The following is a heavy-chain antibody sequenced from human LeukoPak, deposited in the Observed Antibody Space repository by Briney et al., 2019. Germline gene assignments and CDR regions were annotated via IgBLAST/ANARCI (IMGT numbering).Heavy chain of an antibody. CDR1: GFTFSSYA. J-gene: IGHJ4*02. CDR3: AKGNTMIVVVSDY. V-gene: IGHV3-23*01. D-gene: IGHD3-22*01. CDR2: ISGSGGST. Sequence: GGSLRLSCAASGFTFSSYAMSWVRQAPGKGLEWVSAISGSGGSTYYADSVKGRFTISRDNSKNTLYLQMNSLRAEDTAVYYRAKGNTMIVVVSDYWGQGTLVTVSS.